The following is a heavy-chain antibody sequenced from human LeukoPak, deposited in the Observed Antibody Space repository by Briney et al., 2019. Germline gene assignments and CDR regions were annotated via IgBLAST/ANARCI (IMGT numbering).Heavy chain of an antibody. Sequence: GGSLRLSCAASGFTFDDYGMSWVRQAPGKGLEWVSGIYWNGGSTGYADSVKGRFTISSDNAKNSQYLQMNSLSVEDTALYYCARAQTYGDSRLLLDYWGQGTLVTVSS. CDR2: IYWNGGST. D-gene: IGHD4-17*01. J-gene: IGHJ4*02. CDR1: GFTFDDYG. V-gene: IGHV3-20*04. CDR3: ARAQTYGDSRLLLDY.